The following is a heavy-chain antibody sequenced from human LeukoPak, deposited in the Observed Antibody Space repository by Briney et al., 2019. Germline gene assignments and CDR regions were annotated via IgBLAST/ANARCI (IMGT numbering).Heavy chain of an antibody. V-gene: IGHV3-30*18. CDR1: GFTFRSYG. D-gene: IGHD1-26*01. CDR2: ISNDGSTE. J-gene: IGHJ4*02. Sequence: GGSLRLSCAASGFTFRSYGMHWVRQAPGKGLEWVAVISNDGSTEYYADSVKGRFTISRDNSKNTLSLQMNSLRAEDTAVYYCTKEAASGSPYSFDYWGQGTLVTVSS. CDR3: TKEAASGSPYSFDY.